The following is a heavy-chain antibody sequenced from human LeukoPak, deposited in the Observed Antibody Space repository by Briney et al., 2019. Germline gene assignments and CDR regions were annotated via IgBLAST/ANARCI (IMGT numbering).Heavy chain of an antibody. CDR2: IKKDGSEK. V-gene: IGHV3-7*01. CDR3: ASLALYCSGGSCYMGAFDI. CDR1: PFTFSSYG. J-gene: IGHJ3*02. D-gene: IGHD2-15*01. Sequence: PGGSLRLSCAASPFTFSSYGMHWVRQAPGKGLEWVANIKKDGSEKYYVDSVKGRFTISRDNAKNSLYLQMNSLRAEDTAVYYCASLALYCSGGSCYMGAFDIWGQGTMVTVSS.